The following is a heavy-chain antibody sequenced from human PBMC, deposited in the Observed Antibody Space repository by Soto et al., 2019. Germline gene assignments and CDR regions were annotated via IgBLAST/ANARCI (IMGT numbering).Heavy chain of an antibody. V-gene: IGHV3-11*01. CDR3: ARDRRSGWSQYFQL. CDR1: GFTFSDYY. D-gene: IGHD6-19*01. Sequence: QVQLVESGGGLVKPGGSLRLSCAASGFTFSDYYMVWIRQAPGKGPEWLSYISGSSTNIYYANSVEGRFTISRDNAENCLYLQMNSLGADDTAVYYCARDRRSGWSQYFQLWGQGTLVTVSS. J-gene: IGHJ1*01. CDR2: ISGSSTNI.